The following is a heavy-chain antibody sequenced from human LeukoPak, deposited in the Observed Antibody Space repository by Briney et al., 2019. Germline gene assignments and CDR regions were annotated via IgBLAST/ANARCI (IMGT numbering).Heavy chain of an antibody. CDR2: TNSDGSTT. CDR1: GFTFGSYW. J-gene: IGHJ4*02. Sequence: GGSLRLSCAASGFTFGSYWMHWVRQAPGKGLVWVSRTNSDGSTTNYADSVKGRFTISRDNAKNTLYLQMNSLRAEDTAVYYCAGGWDYFDYWGQGTMVTVSS. CDR3: AGGWDYFDY. D-gene: IGHD1-26*01. V-gene: IGHV3-74*01.